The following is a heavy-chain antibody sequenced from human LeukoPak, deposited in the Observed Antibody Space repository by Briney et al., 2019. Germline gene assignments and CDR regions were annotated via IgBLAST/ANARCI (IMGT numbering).Heavy chain of an antibody. D-gene: IGHD3-10*01. Sequence: GGSLRLSCAVAGLTFSNNYMSWIRQAPGKGPEWLSYISNSGDYTKYAASVKGRFTIARDDATNSVLLQLNSLRAEDSAVYYCARAIGRGPGGHFDYWGQGTVVTVSS. V-gene: IGHV3-11*03. CDR2: ISNSGDYT. CDR3: ARAIGRGPGGHFDY. CDR1: GLTFSNNY. J-gene: IGHJ4*02.